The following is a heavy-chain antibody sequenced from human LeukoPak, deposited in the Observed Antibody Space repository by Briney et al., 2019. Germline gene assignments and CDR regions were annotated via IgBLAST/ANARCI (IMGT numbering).Heavy chain of an antibody. V-gene: IGHV1-2*02. D-gene: IGHD2-2*03. CDR3: ARGMDAEAFQN. J-gene: IGHJ1*01. CDR2: MNPHSGET. CDR1: GYRFTAYP. Sequence: ASVNVSCKTSGYRFTAYPLHWVRQAPGQGLEWLGWMNPHSGETNNAQKFQGRVTMTRDTSISVAYMELSSLRSDDMAVYFCARGMDAEAFQNWGQGTLAIVSS.